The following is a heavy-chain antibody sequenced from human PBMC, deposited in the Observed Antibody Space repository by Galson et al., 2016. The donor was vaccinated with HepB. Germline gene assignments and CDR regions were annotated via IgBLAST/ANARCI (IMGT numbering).Heavy chain of an antibody. V-gene: IGHV3-33*08. CDR1: GFTVSSYY. CDR3: ARDPGGDRFDY. Sequence: SLRLSCAASGFTVSSYYMSWVRQAPGKGLEWVAVILYDGTDKDYADSVKGRFTISRDDSKNTLYLQMNSLRAEDTAVCYCARDPGGDRFDYWGQGTLVTVSS. D-gene: IGHD3-16*01. CDR2: ILYDGTDK. J-gene: IGHJ4*02.